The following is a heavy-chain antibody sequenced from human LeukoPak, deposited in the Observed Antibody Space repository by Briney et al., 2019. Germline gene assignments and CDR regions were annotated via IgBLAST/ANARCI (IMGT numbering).Heavy chain of an antibody. CDR2: INHSGST. CDR1: GGSLSGYY. Sequence: SETLSLTCAVYGGSLSGYYWSWIRQPPGKGLEWIGEINHSGSTNYNPSLKSRVTISVGTSKNQFSLKLSSVTAADTAVYYCARGASGYSYGLDYWGQGTLVTVSS. D-gene: IGHD5-18*01. V-gene: IGHV4-34*01. CDR3: ARGASGYSYGLDY. J-gene: IGHJ4*02.